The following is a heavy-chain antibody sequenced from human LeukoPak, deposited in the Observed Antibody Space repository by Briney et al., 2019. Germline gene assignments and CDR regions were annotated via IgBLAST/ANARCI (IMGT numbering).Heavy chain of an antibody. CDR3: ARVDDFWNLGGYYYYMDV. J-gene: IGHJ6*03. D-gene: IGHD3-3*01. CDR1: GGSISSYY. V-gene: IGHV4-4*07. CDR2: IYTSGST. Sequence: PSETLSLTCTVSGGSISSYYWSWIRQPAGKGLEWIGRIYTSGSTKYNPSLKSRVTMSADTSKNQFSLKLSSVTAADTAVYYCARVDDFWNLGGYYYYMDVWGKGTTVTVSS.